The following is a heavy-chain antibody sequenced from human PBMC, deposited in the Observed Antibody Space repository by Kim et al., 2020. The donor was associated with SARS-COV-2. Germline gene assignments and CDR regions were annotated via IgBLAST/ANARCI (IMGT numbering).Heavy chain of an antibody. Sequence: NYAQKFQGRVTITADESTSTAYMELSSLRSEDTAVYYCARGPEMATAFDYWGQGTLVTVSS. V-gene: IGHV1-69*01. D-gene: IGHD5-18*01. CDR3: ARGPEMATAFDY. J-gene: IGHJ4*02.